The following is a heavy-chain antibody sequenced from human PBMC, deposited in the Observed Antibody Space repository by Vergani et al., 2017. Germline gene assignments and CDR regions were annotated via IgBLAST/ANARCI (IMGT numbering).Heavy chain of an antibody. Sequence: QVLLVESGGGVVQPGRSLRLSCAASGFTFSSYGMHWVRQAPGKGLEWVAVISYDGSNKYYADSVKGRFTISRDNSKNTLYLQMNSLRAEDTAVYYCAKGGYYDILTGHFDYWGQGTLVTVSS. J-gene: IGHJ4*02. CDR3: AKGGYYDILTGHFDY. V-gene: IGHV3-30*18. CDR2: ISYDGSNK. CDR1: GFTFSSYG. D-gene: IGHD3-9*01.